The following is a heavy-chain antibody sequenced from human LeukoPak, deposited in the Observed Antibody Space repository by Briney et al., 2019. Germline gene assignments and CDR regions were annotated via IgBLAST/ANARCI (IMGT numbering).Heavy chain of an antibody. CDR3: AKVLVGTTCFEY. Sequence: GGSLRLSCAASGFTFSNYWMSWVRQAPANGLQWVANIKQDGSEKYYVDSMKGRFTISRDNAKNSLYLQMNSLRAEDTAVYYCAKVLVGTTCFEYWGQGTLVTVSS. CDR2: IKQDGSEK. J-gene: IGHJ4*02. D-gene: IGHD1-7*01. V-gene: IGHV3-7*03. CDR1: GFTFSNYW.